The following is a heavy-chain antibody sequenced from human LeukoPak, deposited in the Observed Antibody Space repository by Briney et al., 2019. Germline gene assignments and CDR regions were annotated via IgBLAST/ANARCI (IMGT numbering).Heavy chain of an antibody. D-gene: IGHD3-22*01. CDR1: GFDFSKYT. V-gene: IGHV3-21*04. CDR3: AKVRRPMIVAHDAFDI. Sequence: GGSLRLSCAASGFDFSKYTMSWVRQAPGKGLEWVSSISSGSRRIHYADSMRGRFTISRDNGKSSVYLQMNSLRAEDTAVYYCAKVRRPMIVAHDAFDIWGQGTMVTVSS. CDR2: ISSGSRRI. J-gene: IGHJ3*02.